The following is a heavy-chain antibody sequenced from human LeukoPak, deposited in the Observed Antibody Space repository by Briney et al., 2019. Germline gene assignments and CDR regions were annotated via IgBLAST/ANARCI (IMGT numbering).Heavy chain of an antibody. V-gene: IGHV1-69*06. J-gene: IGHJ4*02. CDR1: GDTFSNYA. D-gene: IGHD5-18*01. CDR2: ITKFGST. CDR3: ARDRSGYGNYFDF. Sequence: ASVKVSCTASGDTFSNYAISWVRLAPGQGLEWMGAITKFGSTNYAHNFVGRVTMTADKSTSTAYMELSSLKSDDTAVYYCARDRSGYGNYFDFWGQGTLVTVSS.